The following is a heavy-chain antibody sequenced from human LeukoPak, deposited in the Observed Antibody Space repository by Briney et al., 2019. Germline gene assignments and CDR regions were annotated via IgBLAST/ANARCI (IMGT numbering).Heavy chain of an antibody. J-gene: IGHJ4*02. D-gene: IGHD2-21*02. CDR2: IYYSGST. Sequence: SETLSLTCTVSGGSISSYYWSWIRQPPGKGLEWIGYIYYSGSTNYNPSLKSRITISVDTSKNQFSLKLSSVTAADTAVYYCARFAYCGGHCWYYFDYWGQGSLVTVSS. CDR3: ARFAYCGGHCWYYFDY. CDR1: GGSISSYY. V-gene: IGHV4-59*01.